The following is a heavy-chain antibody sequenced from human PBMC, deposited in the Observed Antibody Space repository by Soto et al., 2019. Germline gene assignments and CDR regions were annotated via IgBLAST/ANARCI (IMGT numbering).Heavy chain of an antibody. D-gene: IGHD2-8*01. CDR1: GFIFSEYQ. Sequence: PRGSLRLSCVVSGFIFSEYQFNWVRQAPGKGLEWVSYIGRGGDPIYDAHSVKGRFTISRDDDKNTLCWGTNSQLVQATTIYYCVRFPGPMYYAMDAWGQGTTVTVSS. V-gene: IGHV3-48*03. J-gene: IGHJ6*02. CDR3: VRFPGPMYYAMDA. CDR2: IGRGGDPI.